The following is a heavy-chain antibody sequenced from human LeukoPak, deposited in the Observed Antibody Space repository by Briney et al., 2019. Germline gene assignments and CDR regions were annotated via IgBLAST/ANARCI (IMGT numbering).Heavy chain of an antibody. J-gene: IGHJ4*02. D-gene: IGHD6-6*01. V-gene: IGHV3-23*01. CDR2: ISGSGGST. CDR3: AKLIAARFIGLDY. Sequence: GGSLRLSCAASGFTFSSYAMSWVRQAPGKGLGWVSAISGSGGSTYYADSVKGRFTISRDNSKNTLYLQMNSLRAEDTAVYYCAKLIAARFIGLDYWGQGPLVTVSS. CDR1: GFTFSSYA.